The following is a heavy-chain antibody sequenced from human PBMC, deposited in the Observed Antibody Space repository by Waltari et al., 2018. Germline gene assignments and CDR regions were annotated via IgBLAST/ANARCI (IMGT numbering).Heavy chain of an antibody. J-gene: IGHJ4*02. V-gene: IGHV3-74*01. Sequence: EVQLVESGGDLVQPGGSLRLSCATSGLTFSSDWMHWVRQPSGKGLVWGSRISPDGTKTYYADSVKGRLSISRDNAKNTLYLQMNTLKVEDTATYYCVRNDGSVYGKFDCWGQGTPVTVSS. CDR2: ISPDGTKT. CDR3: VRNDGSVYGKFDC. CDR1: GLTFSSDW. D-gene: IGHD1-1*01.